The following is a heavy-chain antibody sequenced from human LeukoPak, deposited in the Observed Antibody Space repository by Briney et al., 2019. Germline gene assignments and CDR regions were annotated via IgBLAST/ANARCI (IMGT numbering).Heavy chain of an antibody. CDR2: ISGGGGTT. CDR1: GFTFNIYA. Sequence: GGSLRLSCAASGFTFNIYALNWVRQAPGKGLQWVSFISGGGGTTDYADSVKGRFTISRDNSKKMLYLQMNSLRAEDTAVYYCAKVHTSGWSRTSYSFDSWGQGTLVTVSS. CDR3: AKVHTSGWSRTSYSFDS. J-gene: IGHJ4*02. D-gene: IGHD6-19*01. V-gene: IGHV3-23*01.